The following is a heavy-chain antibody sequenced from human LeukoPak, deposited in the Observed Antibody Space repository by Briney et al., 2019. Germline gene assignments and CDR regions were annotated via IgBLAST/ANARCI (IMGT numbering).Heavy chain of an antibody. Sequence: PGGSLRLSCAASGFTFSSYVMHWVRQAPGKGLEWVAIISYDGSNEYYADSVKGRFTISRDNSKNTLYLQMNSLRAGDTAVYYCARDGLGIAAAGTFDYWGQGTLVTVSS. D-gene: IGHD6-13*01. V-gene: IGHV3-30*14. CDR3: ARDGLGIAAAGTFDY. CDR1: GFTFSSYV. J-gene: IGHJ4*02. CDR2: ISYDGSNE.